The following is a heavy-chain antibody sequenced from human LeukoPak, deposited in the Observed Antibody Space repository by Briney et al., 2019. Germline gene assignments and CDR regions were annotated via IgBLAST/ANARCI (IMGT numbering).Heavy chain of an antibody. J-gene: IGHJ4*02. CDR2: INHSGST. CDR3: ARGPWELDH. CDR1: GGSFSGYY. D-gene: IGHD1-1*01. Sequence: SETLSLTCAVYGGSFSGYYWSWIRQPPGKGLEWIGEINHSGSTNYNPSLKSRVTISLDTSKNHFSLKLTSVTAADTAVYYCARGPWELDHWGQGTLVTVSS. V-gene: IGHV4-34*01.